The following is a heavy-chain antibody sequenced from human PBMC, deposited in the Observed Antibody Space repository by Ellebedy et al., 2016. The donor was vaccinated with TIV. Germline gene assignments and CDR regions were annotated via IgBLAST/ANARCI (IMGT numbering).Heavy chain of an antibody. CDR1: GFTFSNYN. Sequence: GGSLRLSCAASGFTFSNYNMNWVRQAPGKGLEWVSYISSSSTTTDYADSVKGRFSISRDNAKNSIYLQMNSLRDEDTAVYYCARDQWLGRAYYFDYWGQGTLLTVSS. J-gene: IGHJ4*02. CDR3: ARDQWLGRAYYFDY. CDR2: ISSSSTTT. D-gene: IGHD6-19*01. V-gene: IGHV3-48*02.